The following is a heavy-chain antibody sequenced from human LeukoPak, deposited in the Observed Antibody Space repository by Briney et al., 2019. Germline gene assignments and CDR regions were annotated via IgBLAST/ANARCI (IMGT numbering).Heavy chain of an antibody. Sequence: GGSLRLSCAASGFTFSDYYMSWIRQAPGKGLEWVSSISGSSTYKYYADSVKGRFTISRDNAKNSLYLQMISLRAEDTAVYYCARGPVPVKTGWYSFGYWGRGTLVTVSS. CDR2: ISGSSTYK. V-gene: IGHV3-11*06. CDR1: GFTFSDYY. D-gene: IGHD6-19*01. CDR3: ARGPVPVKTGWYSFGY. J-gene: IGHJ4*02.